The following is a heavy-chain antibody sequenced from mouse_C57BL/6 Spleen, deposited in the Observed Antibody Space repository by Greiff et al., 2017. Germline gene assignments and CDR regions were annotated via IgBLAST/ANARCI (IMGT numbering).Heavy chain of an antibody. D-gene: IGHD2-1*01. CDR3: AREGHYGNYVSWFAY. J-gene: IGHJ3*01. CDR2: INPNYGTT. V-gene: IGHV1-39*01. CDR1: GYSFTDYN. Sequence: EVQLQQSGPELVKPGASVKISCKASGYSFTDYNMNWVKQSNGKSLEWIGVINPNYGTTSYNQKFKGKATLTVDRSYSTAYMQLNSLQSEDSAVYYCAREGHYGNYVSWFAYWGQGTLVTVAA.